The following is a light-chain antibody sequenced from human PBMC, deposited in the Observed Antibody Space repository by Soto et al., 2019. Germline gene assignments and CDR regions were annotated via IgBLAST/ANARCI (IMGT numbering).Light chain of an antibody. CDR1: QSVSTY. CDR2: DAS. CDR3: QQRSNWPPT. Sequence: EIVLTQSPATLSLSPGERATLSCRASQSVSTYLVWYQQKPGQSPRLLIYDASNRATGVPARFSGSGSGTDFTLTISSLEPEDIAVYYCQQRSNWPPTFGGGTKVEIK. J-gene: IGKJ4*01. V-gene: IGKV3-11*01.